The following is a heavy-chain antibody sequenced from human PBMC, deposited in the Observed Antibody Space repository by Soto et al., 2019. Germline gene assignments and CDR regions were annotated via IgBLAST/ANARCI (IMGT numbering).Heavy chain of an antibody. Sequence: ASVKVSCKASGYTLTSYGMHSVRQAPGQRVEWMGWINAANGDTKSSPGLQVRVRVTRNTSANTGYRELSSLKSEDKAVYYCVRRHVSATGIDWFGPWGQGTMVTVSS. CDR2: INAANGDT. J-gene: IGHJ5*02. D-gene: IGHD6-13*01. CDR1: GYTLTSYG. V-gene: IGHV1-3*01. CDR3: VRRHVSATGIDWFGP.